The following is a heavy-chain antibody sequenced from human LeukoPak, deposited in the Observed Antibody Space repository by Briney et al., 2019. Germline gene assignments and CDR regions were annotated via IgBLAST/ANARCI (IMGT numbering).Heavy chain of an antibody. CDR3: AGYRNDFWSGGADRSDAFDI. D-gene: IGHD3-3*01. Sequence: GPSVKVSCKASGYTFTSYDINGVRHATGQGLEWMGWMNPKSGNTGYAQKFQGRVTITADTSTRPACMGRGSLRSEETAVYHCAGYRNDFWSGGADRSDAFDIWGQGTMVTVSS. CDR2: MNPKSGNT. J-gene: IGHJ3*02. V-gene: IGHV1-8*03. CDR1: GYTFTSYD.